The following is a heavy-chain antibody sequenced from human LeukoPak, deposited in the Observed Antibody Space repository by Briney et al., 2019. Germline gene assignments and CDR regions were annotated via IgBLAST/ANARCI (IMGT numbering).Heavy chain of an antibody. Sequence: SVKVSCKASGFTFTSSAVQWVRQARGQRLEWIGWIVVGSGNTNYAQKFQERATITRDMSTSTAYMELSSLRSEDTAVYYCATDRDYGDYLFWFDPWGQGTLVTVSS. J-gene: IGHJ5*02. CDR1: GFTFTSSA. CDR2: IVVGSGNT. V-gene: IGHV1-58*01. CDR3: ATDRDYGDYLFWFDP. D-gene: IGHD4-17*01.